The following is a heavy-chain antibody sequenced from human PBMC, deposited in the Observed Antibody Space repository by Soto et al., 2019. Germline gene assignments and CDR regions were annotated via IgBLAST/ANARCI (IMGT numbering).Heavy chain of an antibody. CDR3: ARVSEKLRDFDWLLLVY. J-gene: IGHJ4*02. D-gene: IGHD3-9*01. CDR2: MNPNSGNT. V-gene: IGHV1-8*01. CDR1: GYTFTSYD. Sequence: ASVKVSCKASGYTFTSYDINWVRQATGQGLEWMGWMNPNSGNTGYAQKFQGRVTMTRNTSISTAYMELRSLRSTDTAVYYCARVSEKLRDFDWLLLVYWGQGTLVTVSS.